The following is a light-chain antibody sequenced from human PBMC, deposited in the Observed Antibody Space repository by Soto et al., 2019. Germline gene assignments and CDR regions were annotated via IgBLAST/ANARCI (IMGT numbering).Light chain of an antibody. Sequence: DIQMTQSPSSLSASVGDRVTITCRASQGISNYLAWYQQKPGKVPKLLIYAASTLQSGVPSRFSGSGSGTDFTLTISSLPPEDVATYYYQKYNSAPTFGGGTKVEIK. V-gene: IGKV1-27*01. J-gene: IGKJ4*01. CDR2: AAS. CDR1: QGISNY. CDR3: QKYNSAPT.